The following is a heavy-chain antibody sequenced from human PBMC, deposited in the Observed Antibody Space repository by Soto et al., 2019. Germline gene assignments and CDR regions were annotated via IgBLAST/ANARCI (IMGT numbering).Heavy chain of an antibody. V-gene: IGHV3-15*07. J-gene: IGHJ4*02. Sequence: EVQLVESGGGSVTPGGSLRLSCAASGFTFSNAWMDWVRQAPGKGLEWVGRIKSKPAGGTIDYGAPVKGRFTISRDDSKNTLYLQMNSLKSEDTAVYYCTTGLSANWGQGTLVTVSS. CDR2: IKSKPAGGTI. CDR3: TTGLSAN. D-gene: IGHD1-26*01. CDR1: GFTFSNAW.